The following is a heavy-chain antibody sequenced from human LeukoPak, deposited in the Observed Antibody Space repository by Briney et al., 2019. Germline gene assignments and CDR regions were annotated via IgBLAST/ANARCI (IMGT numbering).Heavy chain of an antibody. V-gene: IGHV3-23*01. D-gene: IGHD4-23*01. Sequence: GGSLRLSCAASGFTFSNYAMNWVRQAPGKWLEWVSAIRDSGDNTYYADSVKGRFTISRDNSRSTLYLQMNSLRTEDTAVYYCVKAGLRWGREYYFDYWGQGTLVTVSS. CDR3: VKAGLRWGREYYFDY. J-gene: IGHJ4*02. CDR2: IRDSGDNT. CDR1: GFTFSNYA.